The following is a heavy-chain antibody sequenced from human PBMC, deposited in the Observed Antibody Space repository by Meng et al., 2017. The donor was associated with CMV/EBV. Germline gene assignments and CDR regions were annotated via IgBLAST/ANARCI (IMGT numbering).Heavy chain of an antibody. CDR3: ARRGGFGELGLDAFDI. CDR2: IYPGDSDT. Sequence: GESLKISCKGSGYSFTSYWIGWVRQMPGKGLEWMGIIYPGDSDTRYSPSFQGQVTISADKSISTAYLQWSSLKASDTAMYYCARRGGFGELGLDAFDIWGQGTMVTVSS. V-gene: IGHV5-51*01. CDR1: GYSFTSYW. D-gene: IGHD3-10*01. J-gene: IGHJ3*02.